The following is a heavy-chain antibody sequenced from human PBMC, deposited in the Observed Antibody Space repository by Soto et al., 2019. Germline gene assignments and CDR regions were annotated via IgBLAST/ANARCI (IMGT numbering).Heavy chain of an antibody. CDR1: GDSITSNSYF. V-gene: IGHV4-39*01. D-gene: IGHD3-3*01. CDR3: ARAPLIYYDFWSGYYKYYFDY. Sequence: SETLSLTCAVSGDSITSNSYFWAWIRQPPGKGLEWIGSIYYSGTTYYNPSLKSRVTISVDRSKNQFSLKLSSVTAADTAVYYFARAPLIYYDFWSGYYKYYFDYWGQGTLVTVSS. CDR2: IYYSGTT. J-gene: IGHJ4*02.